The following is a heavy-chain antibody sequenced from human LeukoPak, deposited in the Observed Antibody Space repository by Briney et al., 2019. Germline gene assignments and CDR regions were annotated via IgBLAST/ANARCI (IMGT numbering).Heavy chain of an antibody. CDR3: ARSQGNVEMAD. J-gene: IGHJ4*02. CDR1: GFTFSSYG. Sequence: PGTSLRLSCAASGFTFSSYGMHWVRQAPGKGLEWVSSISSSSSYIYYADSVKGRFTISRDNAKNSLYLQINSLRAEDTAVYYCARSQGNVEMADWGQGTLVTVSS. CDR2: ISSSSSYI. V-gene: IGHV3-21*01. D-gene: IGHD5-24*01.